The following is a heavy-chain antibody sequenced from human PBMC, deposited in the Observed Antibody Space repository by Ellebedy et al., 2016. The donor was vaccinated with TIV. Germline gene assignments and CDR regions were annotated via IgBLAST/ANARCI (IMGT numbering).Heavy chain of an antibody. Sequence: AASVKVSCKASGYTFASYDINWVRQATGQGLEWMGWMNPNSGNTGYAQQFQGRVTMTRNTSISTAYMDLSSLRSEDTAVYYCARSLHCSGGSCNRGPFDIWGQGTMVIVSS. CDR2: MNPNSGNT. D-gene: IGHD2-15*01. V-gene: IGHV1-8*01. J-gene: IGHJ3*02. CDR1: GYTFASYD. CDR3: ARSLHCSGGSCNRGPFDI.